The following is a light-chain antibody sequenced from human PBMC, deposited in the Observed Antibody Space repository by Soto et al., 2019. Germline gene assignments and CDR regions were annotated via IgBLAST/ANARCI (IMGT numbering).Light chain of an antibody. CDR1: NSDVGGYNY. Sequence: QSALAQPASVSGSPGQSITISCTGTNSDVGGYNYVSWYQHFPGNAPKLMMYEVSNRPSGVLDRFSGSTSSNTASLSISVLKADDADDYYCSSYTSNYTWVFGRGTKLTVL. J-gene: IGLJ3*02. V-gene: IGLV2-14*01. CDR3: SSYTSNYTWV. CDR2: EVS.